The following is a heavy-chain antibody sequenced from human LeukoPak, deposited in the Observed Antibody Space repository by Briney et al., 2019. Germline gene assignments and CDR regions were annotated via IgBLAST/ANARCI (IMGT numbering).Heavy chain of an antibody. CDR3: ARLSGRVVCSAGSCYIDA. D-gene: IGHD2-15*01. Sequence: GESLKISCKGSGYRFTSDWIGWVRQMPGKGLEWMGIIYPGDSDTRYSPSFQGQVTISADKSVNTAYLQWSSLKASDTAMYYCARLSGRVVCSAGSCYIDAWGQGTLVTVSS. J-gene: IGHJ5*02. V-gene: IGHV5-51*01. CDR2: IYPGDSDT. CDR1: GYRFTSDW.